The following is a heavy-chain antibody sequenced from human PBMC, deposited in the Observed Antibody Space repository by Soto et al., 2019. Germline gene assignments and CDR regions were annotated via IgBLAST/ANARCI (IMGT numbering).Heavy chain of an antibody. CDR2: IYYSGST. Sequence: SETLSLTCTVSGGSISSGGYYWSWIRQHPGKGLEWIGSIYYSGSTYYNPSLKSRVTISVDTSKNQFSLKLSSVTAADTAVYYCMLGSGWKDFDYWGQGTLVTVS. V-gene: IGHV4-39*01. CDR1: GGSISSGGYY. CDR3: MLGSGWKDFDY. D-gene: IGHD3-22*01. J-gene: IGHJ4*02.